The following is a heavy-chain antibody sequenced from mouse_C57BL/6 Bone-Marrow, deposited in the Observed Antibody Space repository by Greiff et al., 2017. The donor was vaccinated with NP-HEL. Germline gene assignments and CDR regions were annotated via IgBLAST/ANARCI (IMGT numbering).Heavy chain of an antibody. J-gene: IGHJ2*01. Sequence: QVQLQQPGAELVMPGASVKLSCKASGYTFTSYWMHWVKQRPGQGLEWIGEIDPSDSYTNYNQKFKGKSTLTVDKSSSTAYMQLSSLTSEDSAVYYCARSGYYYGSSQYYFDYWGQGTTLTVSS. CDR2: IDPSDSYT. D-gene: IGHD1-1*01. CDR1: GYTFTSYW. CDR3: ARSGYYYGSSQYYFDY. V-gene: IGHV1-69*01.